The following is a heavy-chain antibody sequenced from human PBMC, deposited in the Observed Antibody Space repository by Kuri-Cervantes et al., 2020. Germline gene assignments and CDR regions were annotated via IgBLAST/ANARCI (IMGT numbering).Heavy chain of an antibody. J-gene: IGHJ6*02. CDR3: AKDIGQIYYYYYGMDV. CDR2: IWYGGSNK. CDR1: GFTFNNYG. D-gene: IGHD1-26*01. Sequence: GGSLRLSCAASGFTFNNYGIHWVRQTPGKGLEWVAVIWYGGSNKYYADSVKGRFTISRDNSKNTLYLQMNSLRAEDTAVYYCAKDIGQIYYYYYGMDVWGQGTTVTVSS. V-gene: IGHV3-30*02.